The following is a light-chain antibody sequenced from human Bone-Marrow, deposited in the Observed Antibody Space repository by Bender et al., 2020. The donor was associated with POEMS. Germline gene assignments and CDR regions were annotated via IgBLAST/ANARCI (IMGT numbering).Light chain of an antibody. Sequence: QSALTQPASVSGSPGQSITISCTGSSSDVGNYDLVSWYQQHPGRPPKLLISEVTKRPSGVPDRFSGSKSGNTASLTVSGLQADDEADYYCSSYTSSSILYVFGTGTKVTVL. CDR2: EVT. J-gene: IGLJ1*01. CDR1: SSDVGNYDL. CDR3: SSYTSSSILYV. V-gene: IGLV2-14*02.